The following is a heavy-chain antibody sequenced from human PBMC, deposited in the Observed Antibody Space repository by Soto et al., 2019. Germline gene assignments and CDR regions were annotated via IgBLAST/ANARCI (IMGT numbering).Heavy chain of an antibody. D-gene: IGHD6-19*01. Sequence: SETLSLTCGGSGGTISSPDMWTWVRQPPGKGLGWIGEIFQSGSTNYTPSLESRVTISVDKSKNQFSLTLTSVTAADTAVYFCARGRGRYSSGWSWFDPWGQGILVTVSS. CDR3: ARGRGRYSSGWSWFDP. J-gene: IGHJ5*02. CDR2: IFQSGST. CDR1: GGTISSPDM. V-gene: IGHV4-4*02.